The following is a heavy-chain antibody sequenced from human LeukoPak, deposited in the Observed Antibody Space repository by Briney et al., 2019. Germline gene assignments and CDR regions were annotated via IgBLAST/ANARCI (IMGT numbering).Heavy chain of an antibody. Sequence: PSETLSLTCTVSGGSISSSSYYWGWIRQPPGKGLEWIGSIYYSGSTYYNPSLKSRVTISVDTSKNQFSLKLSSVTAADTAVYYCASSLVKLWFGESNRGVLGNWGQGTLVTVSS. J-gene: IGHJ4*02. CDR2: IYYSGST. CDR1: GGSISSSSYY. V-gene: IGHV4-39*07. D-gene: IGHD3-10*01. CDR3: ASSLVKLWFGESNRGVLGN.